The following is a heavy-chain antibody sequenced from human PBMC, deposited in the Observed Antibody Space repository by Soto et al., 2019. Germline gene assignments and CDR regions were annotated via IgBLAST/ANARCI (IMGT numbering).Heavy chain of an antibody. CDR2: VNPSGGST. CDR1: GYIFTAYS. Sequence: ASVKVSCKASGYIFTAYSMHWVRQAPGQGLEWMGVVNPSGGSTNYAQKFHCRITMTRDTSTSTVYMDLSSLTSEDTAVYYCAREENCSDGICYSEYFHRWGQGTLVTVSS. CDR3: AREENCSDGICYSEYFHR. J-gene: IGHJ1*01. V-gene: IGHV1-46*01. D-gene: IGHD2-15*01.